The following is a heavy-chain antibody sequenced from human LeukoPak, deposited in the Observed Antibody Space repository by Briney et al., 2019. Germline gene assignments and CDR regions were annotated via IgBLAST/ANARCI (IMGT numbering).Heavy chain of an antibody. CDR3: AIPPLSGTGSSRPLAGIDV. CDR2: IKEDGSAK. D-gene: IGHD3-10*01. CDR1: GLTFTTYW. Sequence: GGSLRLSCVASGLTFTTYWMTWVRQAPGRGLEWVANIKEDGSAKYYVDSVKGRFTISRDNAKNSLYLQMNSLRAEDTAVYYCAIPPLSGTGSSRPLAGIDVWGQGTTVTVSS. V-gene: IGHV3-7*01. J-gene: IGHJ6*02.